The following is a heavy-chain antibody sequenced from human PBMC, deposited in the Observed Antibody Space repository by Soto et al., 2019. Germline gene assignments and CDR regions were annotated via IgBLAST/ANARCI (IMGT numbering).Heavy chain of an antibody. CDR1: GYSFTSYA. CDR2: INAGNGNT. CDR3: ARDPSYYSMYA. Sequence: ASVKVSCKASGYSFTSYAIHWVRQAPGQRLEWMGWINAGNGNTKYSQKFQGRVTITRDTSASTAYMELSSLRSEDTAGYYCARDPSYYSMYAWGQGTTVTVSS. V-gene: IGHV1-3*01. J-gene: IGHJ6*02.